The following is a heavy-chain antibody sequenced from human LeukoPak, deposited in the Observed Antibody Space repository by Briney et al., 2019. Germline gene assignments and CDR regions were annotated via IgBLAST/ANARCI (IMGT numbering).Heavy chain of an antibody. Sequence: GGSLRLSCAASGFTFSSYSMNWVRQAPGKGLEWVSYISSSSSTIYYADSVKGRFTISRDNAKNSLYLQMNSLRAEDTAVYYCARVGVTVTDYFDYWGREPWSPSPQ. CDR2: ISSSSSTI. V-gene: IGHV3-48*01. J-gene: IGHJ4*02. D-gene: IGHD4-17*01. CDR3: ARVGVTVTDYFDY. CDR1: GFTFSSYS.